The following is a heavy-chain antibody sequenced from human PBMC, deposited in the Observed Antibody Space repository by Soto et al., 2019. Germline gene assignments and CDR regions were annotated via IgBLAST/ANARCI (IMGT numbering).Heavy chain of an antibody. J-gene: IGHJ5*02. D-gene: IGHD4-17*01. CDR3: ARDSDYGSNSGWLDP. CDR1: GFTFNNYG. V-gene: IGHV3-33*01. Sequence: QVLLVESGGGVVQPGRSLRLSCAASGFTFNNYGMHWVRQAPGKGLEWVAVIWFDGSNTHYADSVKGRFTVSRDNSKKTLDLQMNSLRAEDTAVYYCARDSDYGSNSGWLDPWGQGTLVTVSS. CDR2: IWFDGSNT.